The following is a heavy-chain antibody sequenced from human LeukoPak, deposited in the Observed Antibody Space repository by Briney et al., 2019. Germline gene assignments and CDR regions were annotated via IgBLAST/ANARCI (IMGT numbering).Heavy chain of an antibody. Sequence: GASVKVSCKASGYTFTGYYMHWVRQAPGQGLEWMGWINPNSGGTNYAQNFQGRVTMTRDTSISTAYMELSRLRSDDTAVYYYARGAFQGSSWFDYWGQGTLVTVSS. D-gene: IGHD6-13*01. J-gene: IGHJ4*02. CDR3: ARGAFQGSSWFDY. CDR1: GYTFTGYY. CDR2: INPNSGGT. V-gene: IGHV1-2*02.